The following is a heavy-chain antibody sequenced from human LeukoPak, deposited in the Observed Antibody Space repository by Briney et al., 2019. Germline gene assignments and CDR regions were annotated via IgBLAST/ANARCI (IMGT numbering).Heavy chain of an antibody. J-gene: IGHJ4*02. CDR2: INHSGST. CDR1: GGSFSGYY. CDR3: ARWIQLWFPYFDY. Sequence: PSETLSLTCAVYGGSFSGYYWSWIRQPPGKGLEWIGEINHSGSTNYNPSLKSRVTISVDTSKNQFSLKLSSVTAADTAVYYCARWIQLWFPYFDYWGQGTLVTVSS. D-gene: IGHD5-18*01. V-gene: IGHV4-34*01.